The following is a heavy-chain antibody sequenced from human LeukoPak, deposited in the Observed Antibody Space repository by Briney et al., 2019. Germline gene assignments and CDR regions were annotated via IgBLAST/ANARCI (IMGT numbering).Heavy chain of an antibody. CDR3: AKCSVRGVTRGYFDY. J-gene: IGHJ4*02. CDR2: ISYDGSNK. D-gene: IGHD3-10*01. V-gene: IGHV3-30*18. CDR1: GFTFSSYG. Sequence: GVSLRLSCAASGFTFSSYGMHWVRQAPGKGLEWVAVISYDGSNKYYADSVKGRFTISRDNSKNTLYLQMNSLRAEDTAVYYCAKCSVRGVTRGYFDYWGQGTLVTVSS.